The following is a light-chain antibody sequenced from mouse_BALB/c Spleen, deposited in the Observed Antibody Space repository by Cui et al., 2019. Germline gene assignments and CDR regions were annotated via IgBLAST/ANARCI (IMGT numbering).Light chain of an antibody. V-gene: IGKV4-74*01. CDR3: HQYHRWT. Sequence: QIVLTQSPAIMSASLGERVTMTCTASSSVSSSYLHWYQQKPGSSPKLWIYSTSNLASGVPARFSGSGSGTSYSLTISSMEAEDAATYYCHQYHRWTFGGGTKLEIK. J-gene: IGKJ1*01. CDR1: SSVSSSY. CDR2: STS.